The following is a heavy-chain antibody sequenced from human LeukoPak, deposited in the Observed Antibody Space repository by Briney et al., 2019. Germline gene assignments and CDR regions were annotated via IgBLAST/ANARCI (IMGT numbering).Heavy chain of an antibody. V-gene: IGHV4-34*01. J-gene: IGHJ5*02. CDR2: INRSGST. D-gene: IGHD2-8*01. CDR1: GGSFSGYY. CDR3: ARVYCTNGVCVFDP. Sequence: SETLSLTCAVYGGSFSGYYWSWIRQPPGKGLEWIGEINRSGSTNYNPSLKSRVTISVDTSKNQFSLKLSSVTAADTAVYYCARVYCTNGVCVFDPWGQGTLVTVSS.